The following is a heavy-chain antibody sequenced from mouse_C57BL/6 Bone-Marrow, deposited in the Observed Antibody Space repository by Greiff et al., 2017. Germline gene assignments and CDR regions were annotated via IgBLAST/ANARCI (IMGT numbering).Heavy chain of an antibody. Sequence: VKLQQSGPGLAAPSQSLSITCTVSGFSLTSYAISWVRQPPGKGLEWLGVIWTGGGPNYNSALNSRLRTRKDNSRSEVFLKMNSLQTDDTARYYCARNYDYWGQGTTLTVAS. CDR3: ARNYDY. CDR2: IWTGGGP. CDR1: GFSLTSYA. J-gene: IGHJ2*01. V-gene: IGHV2-9-1*01.